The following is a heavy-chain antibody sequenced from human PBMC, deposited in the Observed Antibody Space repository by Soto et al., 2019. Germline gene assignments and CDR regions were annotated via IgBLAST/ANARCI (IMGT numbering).Heavy chain of an antibody. Sequence: QVNLKESGPELVKPSQTLSLTCAASGASISNGDTYWSWFARPPGMGLRGIGYISYTGSTYYNPSLKSRSTMSVDTSENQFSLKLYSVTAADTAVYYCARVRYSSSLRSYYGMDVWGQGTTVTVSS. CDR1: GASISNGDTY. V-gene: IGHV4-30-4*01. CDR3: ARVRYSSSLRSYYGMDV. D-gene: IGHD6-6*01. J-gene: IGHJ6*02. CDR2: ISYTGST.